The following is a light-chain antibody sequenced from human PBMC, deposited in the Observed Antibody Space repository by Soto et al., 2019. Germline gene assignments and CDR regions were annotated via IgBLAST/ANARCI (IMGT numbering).Light chain of an antibody. CDR3: QQDSNWPWT. J-gene: IGKJ1*01. CDR2: GAS. CDR1: QSVNSN. Sequence: EVVMTQSPATLSLSPGERATLSCRASQSVNSNLAWYQQNPGQAPRLLIYGASTRATDLPARFRGSGSATEFSLTISILQSEDFAIYYCQQDSNWPWTFGQGTKVEIK. V-gene: IGKV3-15*01.